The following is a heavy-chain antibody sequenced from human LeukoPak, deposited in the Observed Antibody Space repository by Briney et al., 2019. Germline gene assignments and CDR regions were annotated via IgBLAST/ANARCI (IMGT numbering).Heavy chain of an antibody. V-gene: IGHV1-18*01. CDR2: ISGYRGIT. CDR3: ARDRSLDY. J-gene: IGHJ4*02. Sequence: ASVKVSCKTSGDKITNHGISWVRQAPGQGLKWMGWISGYRGITKYGQKFQGRVILTIDTSTNVANMELRNLRPDDTAVYSCARDRSLDYWGQGTLVTVSS. CDR1: GDKITNHG.